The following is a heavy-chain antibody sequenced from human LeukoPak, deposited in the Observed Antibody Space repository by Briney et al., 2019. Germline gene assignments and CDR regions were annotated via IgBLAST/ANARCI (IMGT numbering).Heavy chain of an antibody. CDR1: GFTFSSYA. CDR3: AKDQNYESSGYYGGFDY. CDR2: ISGSGGGT. V-gene: IGHV3-23*01. Sequence: GGSLRLSCAASGFTFSSYAMSWVRQAPGKGLEWVSVISGSGGGTYYADSVKGRFTISRDNSKNTLNLQMNSLRAEDTALYYCAKDQNYESSGYYGGFDYWGQGTLVTVSS. J-gene: IGHJ4*02. D-gene: IGHD3-22*01.